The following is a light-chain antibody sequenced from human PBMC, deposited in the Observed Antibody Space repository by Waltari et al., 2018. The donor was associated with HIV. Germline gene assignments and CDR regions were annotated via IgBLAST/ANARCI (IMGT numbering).Light chain of an antibody. CDR2: KDS. CDR1: VLPKQY. V-gene: IGLV3-25*03. Sequence: SYELTQPPSVSVSPGQTARITCSGDVLPKQYAYWYQQKPGQAPVVVISKDSERPSGIPERFSGSSSGTTVTLTISGVQAEDDADYYCQSADSSGTYAVFGGGTQLTVL. CDR3: QSADSSGTYAV. J-gene: IGLJ7*01.